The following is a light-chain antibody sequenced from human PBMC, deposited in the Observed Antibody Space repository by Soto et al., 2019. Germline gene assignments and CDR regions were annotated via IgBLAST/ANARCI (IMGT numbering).Light chain of an antibody. CDR2: DSS. CDR3: QQRSDWPST. V-gene: IGKV3-11*01. Sequence: EIVLTQSPATLSLSPGERATLSCRASQSVGTYFAWYQQKPGQAPRFLIYDSSNRATGIPARFSGSGSGTDFTLTISSLEPEDFAVYYCQQRSDWPSTFGGGTKVDIK. CDR1: QSVGTY. J-gene: IGKJ4*01.